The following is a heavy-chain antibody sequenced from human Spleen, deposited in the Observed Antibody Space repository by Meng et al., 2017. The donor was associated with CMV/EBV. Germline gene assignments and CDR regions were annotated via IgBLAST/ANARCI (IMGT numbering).Heavy chain of an antibody. V-gene: IGHV1-18*04. CDR1: GYTFPSYG. CDR2: ISAYNGNT. Sequence: ASVKVSCKASGYTFPSYGFSWVRQAPGQGLEWMAWISAYNGNTNYAQKFQGRVTMTTDTSTSTAYMELRSLRSDDTAVYYCARDVYYYDSSGSADYWGQGTLVTVSS. J-gene: IGHJ4*02. D-gene: IGHD3-22*01. CDR3: ARDVYYYDSSGSADY.